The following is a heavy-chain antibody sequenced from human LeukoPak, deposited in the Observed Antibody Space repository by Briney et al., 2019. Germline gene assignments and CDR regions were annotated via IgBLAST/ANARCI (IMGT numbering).Heavy chain of an antibody. D-gene: IGHD6-13*01. CDR1: GYSFTNYY. CDR2: INPSSGGT. Sequence: ASVNVSCKTSGYSFTNYYIHWVRQAPGQGLEWMGWINPSSGGTEYAQKFQGRVTMTGDTSISTAYMELSRLRSDDTAVYYSARDRGSSWYVDYWGQETLVTVSS. V-gene: IGHV1-2*02. CDR3: ARDRGSSWYVDY. J-gene: IGHJ4*02.